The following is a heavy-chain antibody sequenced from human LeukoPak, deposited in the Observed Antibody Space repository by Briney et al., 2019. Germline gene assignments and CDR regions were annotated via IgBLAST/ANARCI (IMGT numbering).Heavy chain of an antibody. CDR3: ARDRTFLQYSSSVNWFDP. Sequence: ASVKVSCKASGYTFTSYGISWVRQAPGQGLEWMGWISAYNGNTNYAQKLQGRVTMTTDTSTSTAYMELRSLGSDDTAVYYCARDRTFLQYSSSVNWFDPWGQGTLVTVSS. J-gene: IGHJ5*02. CDR1: GYTFTSYG. V-gene: IGHV1-18*01. CDR2: ISAYNGNT. D-gene: IGHD6-6*01.